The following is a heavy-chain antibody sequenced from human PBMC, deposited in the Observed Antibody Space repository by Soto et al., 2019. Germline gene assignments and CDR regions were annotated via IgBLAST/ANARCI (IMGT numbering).Heavy chain of an antibody. Sequence: QVQLVQSGAEVKKPGASVKVSCKASGYTFTSYGISWVRQAPGQGLEWMGWISAYNGNTNYAQKLQGRVTMTTDTSTSTAYVELRSLRSDDTAVYYCAREDCSSTSCYDYYYYGMDVWGQGTTVTVSS. CDR1: GYTFTSYG. CDR2: ISAYNGNT. D-gene: IGHD2-2*01. J-gene: IGHJ6*02. V-gene: IGHV1-18*04. CDR3: AREDCSSTSCYDYYYYGMDV.